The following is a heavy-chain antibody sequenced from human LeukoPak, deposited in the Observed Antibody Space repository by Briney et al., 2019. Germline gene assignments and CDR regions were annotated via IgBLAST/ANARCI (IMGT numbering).Heavy chain of an antibody. CDR3: ARVPKWDSSGYYYGTSYWYFDL. J-gene: IGHJ2*01. V-gene: IGHV3-30*03. D-gene: IGHD3-22*01. Sequence: PGGSLRLSCAASGLTLSSYGMHWVRQAPGKGLEWVAVISYDGSNKYYADSVKGRFTISRDNSKNTLYLQMNSLRAEDTAVYYCARVPKWDSSGYYYGTSYWYFDLWGRGTLVTVSS. CDR1: GLTLSSYG. CDR2: ISYDGSNK.